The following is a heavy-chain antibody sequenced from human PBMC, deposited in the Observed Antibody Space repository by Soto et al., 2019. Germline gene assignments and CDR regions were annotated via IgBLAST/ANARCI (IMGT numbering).Heavy chain of an antibody. CDR3: ARGHRGVLDY. V-gene: IGHV3-30*12. D-gene: IGHD6-6*01. CDR2: ISNDENIK. CDR1: GFNFGNFG. Sequence: QVQLVESGGGVVQPGGSLRLSCVASGFNFGNFGMHWVRQAPGKGLEWVTVISNDENIKGDSVGGRFAVARDNAKNTLYLQLTSLRDEDTAIYYCARGHRGVLDYWGQGTLVTVSS. J-gene: IGHJ4*02.